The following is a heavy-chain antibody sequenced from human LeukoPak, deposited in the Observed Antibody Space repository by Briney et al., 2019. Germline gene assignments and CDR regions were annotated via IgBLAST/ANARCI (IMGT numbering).Heavy chain of an antibody. Sequence: AGGSLRLSCAASGFTFSSYAMSWVRQAPGKGLEWVSAISGSGGSTYYADSVKGRFTISRDNSKNTLYLQMNSLRAEDTAVYYWAKDTPGGWIGGAPSAFDIWAQGKMFTVS. D-gene: IGHD1-26*01. CDR2: ISGSGGST. CDR3: AKDTPGGWIGGAPSAFDI. CDR1: GFTFSSYA. V-gene: IGHV3-23*01. J-gene: IGHJ3*02.